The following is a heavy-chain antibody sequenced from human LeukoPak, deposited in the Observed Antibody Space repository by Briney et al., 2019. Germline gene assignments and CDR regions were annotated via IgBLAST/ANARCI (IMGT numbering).Heavy chain of an antibody. D-gene: IGHD3-22*01. J-gene: IGHJ4*02. CDR3: TRSGYRHPYHFES. CDR2: IYTGGGT. CDR1: GFTFSSYW. V-gene: IGHV3-53*01. Sequence: GGSLRLSCAASGFTFSSYWMHWVRQAPGKGLEWVSVIYTGGGTDHADSVKGRFTISRDNSKNTLSLQMNSLRADDTAIYYCTRSGYRHPYHFESWGQGTLVIVSS.